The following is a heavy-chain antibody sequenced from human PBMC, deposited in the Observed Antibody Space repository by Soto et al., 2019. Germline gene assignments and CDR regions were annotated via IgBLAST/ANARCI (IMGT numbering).Heavy chain of an antibody. CDR3: ARGDDYGDYDY. Sequence: QVQLQESGPGQVKPSETLSLTCTVSGGSISSYYWSWIRQPPGKGLEWIGYIYYSGSTNYNPSLNSRVTISVDTSKNQFSLKLSSVTAADTAVYYCARGDDYGDYDYWGQGTLVTVSS. CDR1: GGSISSYY. D-gene: IGHD4-17*01. V-gene: IGHV4-59*01. CDR2: IYYSGST. J-gene: IGHJ4*02.